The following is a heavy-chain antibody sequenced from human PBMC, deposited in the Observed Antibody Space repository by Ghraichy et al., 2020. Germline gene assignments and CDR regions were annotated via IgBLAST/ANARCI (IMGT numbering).Heavy chain of an antibody. Sequence: GGSLRLSGVGRGYVCSQSHFTSSHAASGLKIEWVANIDRDGSDKKYVDAVKGRFTISRDNAKNSLYLQINSLRAEDTAVYYCARDATPRDNRGTYYDAFDIWGQGTMVTVSS. CDR1: GYVCSQSHF. CDR2: IDRDGSDK. CDR3: ARDATPRDNRGTYYDAFDI. D-gene: IGHD3-10*01. V-gene: IGHV3-7*01. J-gene: IGHJ3*02.